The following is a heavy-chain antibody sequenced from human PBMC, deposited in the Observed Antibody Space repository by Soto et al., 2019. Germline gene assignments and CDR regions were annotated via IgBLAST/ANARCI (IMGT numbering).Heavy chain of an antibody. J-gene: IGHJ4*02. CDR2: IYYSGST. Sequence: SETLSLTCTVSGGSISSYYWSWIRQPPGKGLEWIGYIYYSGSTNYNPSLKSRVTISVDTSKNQFSLKLSSVTAADTAVYYCASSRNDYGDANVDYWGQGALVTVST. CDR1: GGSISSYY. V-gene: IGHV4-59*08. CDR3: ASSRNDYGDANVDY. D-gene: IGHD4-17*01.